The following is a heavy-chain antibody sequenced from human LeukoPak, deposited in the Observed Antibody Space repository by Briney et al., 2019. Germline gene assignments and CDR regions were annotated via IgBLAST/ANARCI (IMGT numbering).Heavy chain of an antibody. CDR1: GGTFSSYA. Sequence: SSVKVSCKASGGTFSSYAISWVRQAPGQGLEWMGGIIPIFGTANYAQKFQGRVTITTDESTSTAYMELSSLRSEDTAVYYCARDSRGYYYDSSGHFDYWGQGTLVTVSS. V-gene: IGHV1-69*05. CDR2: IIPIFGTA. J-gene: IGHJ4*02. D-gene: IGHD3-22*01. CDR3: ARDSRGYYYDSSGHFDY.